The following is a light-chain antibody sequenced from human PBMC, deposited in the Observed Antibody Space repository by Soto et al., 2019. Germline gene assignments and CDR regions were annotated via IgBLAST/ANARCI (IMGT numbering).Light chain of an antibody. CDR1: QSVSSN. CDR2: GPS. V-gene: IGKV3-20*01. J-gene: IGKJ1*01. CDR3: QQYGSSPWT. Sequence: EIVTTQSPATLSVSPGERATLSCRASQSVSSNLAWYQQKPGQAPRLLIYGPSSRATGIPDRFSGSGSGTDFTLTISRLEPEDFAVFYCQQYGSSPWTFGQGTKVDIK.